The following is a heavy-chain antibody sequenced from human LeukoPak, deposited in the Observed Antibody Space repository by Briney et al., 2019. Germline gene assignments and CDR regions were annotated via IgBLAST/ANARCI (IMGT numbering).Heavy chain of an antibody. CDR3: AGLSSGTYYSAFGI. CDR1: GFTVSSNY. CDR2: IYSGGST. D-gene: IGHD1-26*01. J-gene: IGHJ3*02. Sequence: PGGSLRLSCAASGFTVSSNYMSWVRQAPGRGLEWVSVIYSGGSTYYADSVKGRFTISRDNSKNTLSLQMNSLRTDDTAVYYCAGLSSGTYYSAFGIWGRGTMVTVSS. V-gene: IGHV3-66*02.